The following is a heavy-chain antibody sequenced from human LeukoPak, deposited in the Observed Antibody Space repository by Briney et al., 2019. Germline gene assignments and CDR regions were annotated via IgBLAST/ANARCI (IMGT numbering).Heavy chain of an antibody. CDR2: IYISGTT. CDR3: ARVSCSALSCPMRSDAFDI. Sequence: PSETLSLTCTVSGGSSSDYYWSWIRQPAGKGLEWIGRIYISGTTNYNPSLKSRVTMSVDTSKNQFSLKLSSVTAADAAVYYCARVSCSALSCPMRSDAFDIWGQGTMVTVSS. J-gene: IGHJ3*02. CDR1: GGSSSDYY. V-gene: IGHV4-4*07. D-gene: IGHD2-15*01.